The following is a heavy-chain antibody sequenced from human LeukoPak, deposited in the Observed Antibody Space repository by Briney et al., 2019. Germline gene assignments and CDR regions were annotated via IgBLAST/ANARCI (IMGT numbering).Heavy chain of an antibody. D-gene: IGHD3-9*01. V-gene: IGHV1-2*02. J-gene: IGHJ6*03. CDR3: AREPTIPTYMDV. CDR1: GYTFTGYY. CDR2: INPNSGGT. Sequence: ASVKVSCKAPGYTFTGYYMHWVRQAPGQGLEWMGWINPNSGGTNYAQKFQGRVTMTRDTSISTAYMELSRLRSDDTAVYYCAREPTIPTYMDVWGKGTTVTISS.